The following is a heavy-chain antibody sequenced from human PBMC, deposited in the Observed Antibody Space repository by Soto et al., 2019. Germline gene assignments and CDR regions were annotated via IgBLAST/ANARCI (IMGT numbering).Heavy chain of an antibody. CDR3: AQTDEAVAGTVSGY. J-gene: IGHJ1*01. CDR1: GFTFSNYA. CDR2: IGGGGGST. V-gene: IGHV3-23*01. Sequence: EVQLLESGGGLVQPGGSLRLSGAASGFTFSNYAMGWVRQAPRKGLEWVSSIGGGGGSTNYADSVKGSFTISRDTSKNTLFLQMNSLRAADTAVYYCAQTDEAVAGTVSGYWGQGTLVPFSS. D-gene: IGHD6-19*01.